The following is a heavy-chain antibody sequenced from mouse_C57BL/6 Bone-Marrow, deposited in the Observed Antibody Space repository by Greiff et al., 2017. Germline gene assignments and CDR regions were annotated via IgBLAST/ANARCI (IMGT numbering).Heavy chain of an antibody. D-gene: IGHD5-1*01. J-gene: IGHJ3*01. CDR1: GYTFTSYW. Sequence: VQLQQPGAELVMPGASVKLSCKASGYTFTSYWMHWVKQRPGQGLEWIGEIDPSDSYTNYNQKFKGKSTLTVDKSSSTAYMQLSSLTSEDSAVYYCAREDLQDCFAYWGQGNLVTVSA. V-gene: IGHV1-69*01. CDR3: AREDLQDCFAY. CDR2: IDPSDSYT.